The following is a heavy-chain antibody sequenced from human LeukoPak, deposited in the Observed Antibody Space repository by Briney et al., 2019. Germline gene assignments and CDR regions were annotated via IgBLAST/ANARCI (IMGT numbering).Heavy chain of an antibody. D-gene: IGHD3-9*01. J-gene: IGHJ4*02. CDR1: GYTFITHG. CDR2: ISAYNGNT. Sequence: ASVKVSCKASGYTFITHGLTWVRQTPGQGLEWMGWISAYNGNTIYAQTLQDRLTMTTDTSTSTAYMELRSLRSDDTAVYYCARGRLRYLDWTRAYSDYWGQGTLVTVSS. V-gene: IGHV1-18*01. CDR3: ARGRLRYLDWTRAYSDY.